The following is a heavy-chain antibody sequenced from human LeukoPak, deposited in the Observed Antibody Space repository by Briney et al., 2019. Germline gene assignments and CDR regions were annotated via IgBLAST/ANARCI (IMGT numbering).Heavy chain of an antibody. V-gene: IGHV3-21*01. CDR3: ARDHYDYFGHRYLDL. J-gene: IGHJ2*01. Sequence: GGSLRLSCAASGFTLSTYSMNWVRQAPGKGLECVSSLGSTHTQYTESVKGRFTISRDNAKNSVYLQLNSLTIEDTAVYYCARDHYDYFGHRYLDLWGRGTLVTVSS. D-gene: IGHD3-16*01. CDR1: GFTLSTYS. CDR2: LGSTHT.